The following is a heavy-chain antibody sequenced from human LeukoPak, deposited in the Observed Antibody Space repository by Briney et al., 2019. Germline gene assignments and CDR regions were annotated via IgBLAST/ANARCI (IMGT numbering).Heavy chain of an antibody. D-gene: IGHD1-26*01. CDR1: GFTFSSYE. V-gene: IGHV3-48*03. Sequence: GGSLRLSCAASGFTFSSYEMNWVRQAPGKGQEWVSYISSSGSTIYYADSVKGRFTISRDNAKNSLYLQMNSLRAEDTAVYYCARRGSYYLYWGQGTLVTVSS. CDR3: ARRGSYYLY. CDR2: ISSSGSTI. J-gene: IGHJ4*02.